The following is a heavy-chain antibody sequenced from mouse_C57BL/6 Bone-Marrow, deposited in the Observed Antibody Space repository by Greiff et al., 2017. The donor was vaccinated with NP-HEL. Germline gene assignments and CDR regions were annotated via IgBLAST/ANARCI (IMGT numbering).Heavy chain of an antibody. CDR2: ISDGGSYT. CDR3: ARAPSFYYGSSYDYFDY. Sequence: EVKVVESGGGLVKPGGSLKLSCAASGFTFSSYAMSWVRQTPEKRLEWVATISDGGSYTYYPDNVKGRFTISRDNAKNNLYLQMSHLKSEDTAMYYCARAPSFYYGSSYDYFDYWGQGTTLTVSS. CDR1: GFTFSSYA. J-gene: IGHJ2*01. D-gene: IGHD1-1*01. V-gene: IGHV5-4*03.